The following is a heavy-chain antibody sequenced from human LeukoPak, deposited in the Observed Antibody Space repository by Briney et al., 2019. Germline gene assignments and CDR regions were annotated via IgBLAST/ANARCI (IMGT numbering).Heavy chain of an antibody. J-gene: IGHJ4*02. Sequence: GGSLRLSCAASGFTFSSYVMTWVRQAPGKGLAWVSTITGGGDYTYYVDSVKGRFTISRDNSKNTLYLQVNSQRAEDTAVYYCAEGIYTSTSYYDSWGQGTLVTVSS. V-gene: IGHV3-23*01. CDR1: GFTFSSYV. CDR3: AEGIYTSTSYYDS. D-gene: IGHD2-2*01. CDR2: ITGGGDYT.